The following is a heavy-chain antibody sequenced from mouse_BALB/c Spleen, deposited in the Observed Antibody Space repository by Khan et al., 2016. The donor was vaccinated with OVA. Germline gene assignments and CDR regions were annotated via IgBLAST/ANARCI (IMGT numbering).Heavy chain of an antibody. CDR1: GYSFTGYF. CDR3: TRIYRSDFDY. J-gene: IGHJ2*01. Sequence: EVKLVESGPELVRPGASVKISCKASGYSFTGYFMNWVMQSHGKSLEWIGRINPHIGETFYNQRFKDKATLTADESSSTAHMELRSLASEDSAVYYCTRIYRSDFDYWGQGTTLTVSS. CDR2: INPHIGET. D-gene: IGHD1-1*01. V-gene: IGHV1-20*02.